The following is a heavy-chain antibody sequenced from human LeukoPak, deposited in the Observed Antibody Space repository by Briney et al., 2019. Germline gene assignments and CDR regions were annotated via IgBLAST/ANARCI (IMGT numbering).Heavy chain of an antibody. CDR1: GGSISSYY. J-gene: IGHJ5*02. D-gene: IGHD3-22*01. CDR2: NYYSGST. V-gene: IGHV4-59*08. Sequence: SETLSLTCTVSGGSISSYYWSLIRQPPGKGLEWIGYNYYSGSTNYNPSLKSRVTISVDTYKNHFSLKLSSVTAADTAVYYCARQRDYYDSSGYYSGWFDPWGQGTLVTVSS. CDR3: ARQRDYYDSSGYYSGWFDP.